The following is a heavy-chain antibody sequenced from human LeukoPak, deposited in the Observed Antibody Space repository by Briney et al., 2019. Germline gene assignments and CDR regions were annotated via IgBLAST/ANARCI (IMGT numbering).Heavy chain of an antibody. CDR2: IRSKVYGGTT. Sequence: GGSLRLSCRASGFTFGDYVMTWVRQALGKGLEWVGFIRSKVYGGTTEYAASVKGRFIISRDDSKSIAYLQMNSLKTEDTAVYYCTRDYGGFDYWGQGTLVTVSS. CDR1: GFTFGDYV. J-gene: IGHJ4*02. D-gene: IGHD4-23*01. CDR3: TRDYGGFDY. V-gene: IGHV3-49*04.